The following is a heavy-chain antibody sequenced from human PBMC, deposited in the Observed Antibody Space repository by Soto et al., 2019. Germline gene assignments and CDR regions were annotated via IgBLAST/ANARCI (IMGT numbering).Heavy chain of an antibody. V-gene: IGHV5-51*07. Sequence: GESLKISCKASGYSFSTYWIACVHQRPGKGLEWIGIIFPGGSDTRYSPSFQGQVTISVDNSIDTAYLEWTTLRASDSAMYYCARHSLATQPGDYWGQGTRVTVSS. CDR3: ARHSLATQPGDY. J-gene: IGHJ4*02. D-gene: IGHD5-12*01. CDR1: GYSFSTYW. CDR2: IFPGGSDT.